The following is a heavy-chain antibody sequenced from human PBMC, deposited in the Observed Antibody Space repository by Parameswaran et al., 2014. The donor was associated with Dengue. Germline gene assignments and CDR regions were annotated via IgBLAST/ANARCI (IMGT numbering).Heavy chain of an antibody. CDR3: AKGPIAVPEFFDY. D-gene: IGHD1-1*01. J-gene: IGHJ4*02. Sequence: GESLKISCAASGFTFSSYAMSWVRQAPGKGLEWVSGISASGGSTYYADSVKGRFTISRDNSKNTLYLQMNSLRAEDTAVYYCAKGPIAVPEFFDYWGQGTLVTVSS. CDR1: GFTFSSYA. CDR2: ISASGGST. V-gene: IGHV3-23*01.